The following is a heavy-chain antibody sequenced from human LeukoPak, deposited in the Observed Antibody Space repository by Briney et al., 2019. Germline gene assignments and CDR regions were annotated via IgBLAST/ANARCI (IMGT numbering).Heavy chain of an antibody. CDR3: AREASGYSGSTRVDAFDI. CDR2: INHSGST. J-gene: IGHJ3*02. Sequence: SETLSLTCAVYGGSFSGYHWSWIRQPPGKGLEWIGEINHSGSTNYNPSLKSRVTVSVDTSKNQFSLNLTSVTAADTAVYYCAREASGYSGSTRVDAFDIWGRGTMVTVSS. V-gene: IGHV4-34*01. CDR1: GGSFSGYH. D-gene: IGHD1-26*01.